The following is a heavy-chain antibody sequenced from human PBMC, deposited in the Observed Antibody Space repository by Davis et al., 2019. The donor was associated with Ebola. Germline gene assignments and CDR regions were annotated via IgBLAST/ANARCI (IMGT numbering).Heavy chain of an antibody. J-gene: IGHJ4*02. CDR3: TSTRIAAAGTILDY. V-gene: IGHV3-73*01. D-gene: IGHD6-13*01. CDR1: GFTFSGSA. CDR2: IRSKANSYAT. Sequence: LSLTCAASGFTFSGSAMHWVRQASGKGLEWVGRIRSKANSYATAYAASVKGRFTISRDDSKNTAYLQMNSLKTEDTAVYYCTSTRIAAAGTILDYWGQGTLVTVSS.